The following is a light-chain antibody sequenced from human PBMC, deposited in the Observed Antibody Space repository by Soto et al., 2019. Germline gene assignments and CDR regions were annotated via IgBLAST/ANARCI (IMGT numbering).Light chain of an antibody. V-gene: IGKV3-20*01. CDR1: QSVSSAH. CDR3: QQYGSSPMYT. J-gene: IGKJ2*01. Sequence: EMVLTQSPGTLSLSPGERATLSCRASQSVSSAHLAWYQQKPGQAPRLLIYGAFSRATGIPDRFSGSGSGTDFTLTISRLEPEDFAVYYCQQYGSSPMYTFGQGTKLEIK. CDR2: GAF.